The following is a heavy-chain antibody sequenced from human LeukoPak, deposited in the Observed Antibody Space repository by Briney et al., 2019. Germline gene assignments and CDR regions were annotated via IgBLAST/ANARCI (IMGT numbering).Heavy chain of an antibody. V-gene: IGHV4-39*01. D-gene: IGHD3-3*01. Sequence: GSLRLSCAASGFTFSSYSMNWVRQPPGKGLEWIGSNSGSTYYNPSLKSRVTIFVDTSKNQLSLKLSSVTAADTAVYYCARHTTLLGHFAYWGQGTLVTVSS. CDR2: NSGST. J-gene: IGHJ4*02. CDR3: ARHTTLLGHFAY. CDR1: GFTFSSYSMN.